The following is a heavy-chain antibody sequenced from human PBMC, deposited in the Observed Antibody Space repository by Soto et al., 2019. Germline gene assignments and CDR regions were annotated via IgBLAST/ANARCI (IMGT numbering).Heavy chain of an antibody. CDR1: GYTFTSYY. CDR2: INPSGGST. J-gene: IGHJ6*02. Sequence: SSNVSCKATGYTFTSYYMHWVPQAPGQGLEWLGIINPSGGSTSYAQKFQGRVTMTRDTSTSTVYMELSSLRSEETAVYYCARHPSYDFWSGYSSHYGMDVWGQGTTVTVSS. V-gene: IGHV1-46*01. D-gene: IGHD3-3*01. CDR3: ARHPSYDFWSGYSSHYGMDV.